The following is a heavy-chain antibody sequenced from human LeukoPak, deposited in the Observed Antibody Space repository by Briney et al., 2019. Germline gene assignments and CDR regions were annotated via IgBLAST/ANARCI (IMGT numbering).Heavy chain of an antibody. Sequence: ASVNVSCKASGYTFTGYYMHWVRQAPGQGLEWMGWINPNSGGTNYAQKFQGRVTMTRDTSISTAYMELSRLRSDDMAVYYCARRVRYSSRNYYYYYMDVWGKGTTVTVSS. CDR1: GYTFTGYY. CDR2: INPNSGGT. V-gene: IGHV1-2*02. CDR3: ARRVRYSSRNYYYYYMDV. D-gene: IGHD6-13*01. J-gene: IGHJ6*03.